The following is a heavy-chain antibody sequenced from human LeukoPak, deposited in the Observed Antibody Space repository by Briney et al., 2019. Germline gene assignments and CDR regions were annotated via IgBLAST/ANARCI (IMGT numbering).Heavy chain of an antibody. CDR1: GGSISSGSYY. CDR2: IYTSGST. V-gene: IGHV4-61*02. J-gene: IGHJ4*02. CDR3: ARAPMVRGVYYFDY. D-gene: IGHD3-10*01. Sequence: PSETLSLTCTVSGGSISSGSYYWSWIRQPAGKGLEWIGRIYTSGSTNYNPSLKSRVTISVDTSKNQFSLKLSSVTAADTAVYYCARAPMVRGVYYFDYWGQGTLVTVFS.